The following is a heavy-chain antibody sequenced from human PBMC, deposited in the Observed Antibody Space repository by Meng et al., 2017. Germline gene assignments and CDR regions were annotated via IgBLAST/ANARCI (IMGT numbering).Heavy chain of an antibody. D-gene: IGHD2-8*01. J-gene: IGHJ3*02. CDR2: ISYDGSNK. CDR1: GFTFSSYA. CDR3: ARDAGVSAFDI. Sequence: GGSLRLSCAASGFTFSSYAMHWVRQAPGKGLEWVAVISYDGSNKYYADSVKGRFTISRDNSKNTLYLQMNSLRAEDTAVYYWARDAGVSAFDIWGQGTMVTVSS. V-gene: IGHV3-30*04.